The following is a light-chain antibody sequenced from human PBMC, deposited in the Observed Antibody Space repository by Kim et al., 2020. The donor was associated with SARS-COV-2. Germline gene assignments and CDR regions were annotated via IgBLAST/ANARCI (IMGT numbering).Light chain of an antibody. CDR3: SSYAGSSNLV. V-gene: IGLV2-8*01. CDR1: SSDVGGYNY. CDR2: EVS. J-gene: IGLJ3*02. Sequence: QSALTQPPSASGSPGQSVTISCTGTSSDVGGYNYASWYQQYPGKAPKLIIYEVSKRPSGVPDRFSGSKSGNTASLTVSGLQDDDEADYYCSSYAGSSNLVFGGGTQLTVL.